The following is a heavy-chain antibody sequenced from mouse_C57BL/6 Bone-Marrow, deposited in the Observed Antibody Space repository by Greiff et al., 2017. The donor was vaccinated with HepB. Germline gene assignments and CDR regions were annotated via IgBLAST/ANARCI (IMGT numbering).Heavy chain of an antibody. V-gene: IGHV1-81*01. CDR3: ARAPLYYGNYGFAY. J-gene: IGHJ3*01. CDR1: GYTFTSYG. CDR2: IYPRSGNT. Sequence: VQLQQSGAELARPGASVKLSCKASGYTFTSYGISWVKQRTGQGLEWIGEIYPRSGNTYYNEKFKGKATLTADKSSSTAYMELRSLTSEDSAVYFCARAPLYYGNYGFAYWGQGTLVTVSA. D-gene: IGHD2-1*01.